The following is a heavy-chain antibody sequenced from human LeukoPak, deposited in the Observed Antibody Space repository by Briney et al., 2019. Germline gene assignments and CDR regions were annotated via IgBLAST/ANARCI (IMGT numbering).Heavy chain of an antibody. CDR3: AKRGVVIRVILVGFHKEAYYFDS. CDR1: GITLSNFG. V-gene: IGHV3-23*01. Sequence: GGSLRLSCAVSGITLSNFGMSWVRQAPGKGLEWGAGISDSGGRTNYADSVKGRFTISRDNPKNTLYLQMNSLRAEDTAVYFCAKRGVVIRVILVGFHKEAYYFDSWGQGALVTVSS. J-gene: IGHJ4*02. D-gene: IGHD3-22*01. CDR2: ISDSGGRT.